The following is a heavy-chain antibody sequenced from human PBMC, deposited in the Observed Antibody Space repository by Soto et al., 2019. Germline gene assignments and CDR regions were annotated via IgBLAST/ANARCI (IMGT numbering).Heavy chain of an antibody. J-gene: IGHJ4*02. CDR3: AKDRYYYDSSGYYSELIHY. Sequence: GSLSLSCAASGFIFSSYAMSWGRQAPGKGLEWVSAISGSGGSTYYPDSVKGLFTISRDNSKNTLYLQMNSLRAEDTAVYYCAKDRYYYDSSGYYSELIHYWGQGTLVTVSS. CDR1: GFIFSSYA. D-gene: IGHD3-22*01. V-gene: IGHV3-23*01. CDR2: ISGSGGST.